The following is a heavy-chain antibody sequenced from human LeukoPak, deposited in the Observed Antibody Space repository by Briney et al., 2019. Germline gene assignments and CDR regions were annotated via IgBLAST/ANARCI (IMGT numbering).Heavy chain of an antibody. V-gene: IGHV3-21*01. J-gene: IGHJ4*02. Sequence: GGSLRLSCAASGFTFSSYGMNWVRQAPGKGLEWVSSISSSSSYIYYADSVKGRFTISRDNAKNSLYLQMNSLRAEDTAVYYCARSAGGYYPYFDYWGQGTLVTVSS. CDR1: GFTFSSYG. CDR3: ARSAGGYYPYFDY. CDR2: ISSSSSYI. D-gene: IGHD1-26*01.